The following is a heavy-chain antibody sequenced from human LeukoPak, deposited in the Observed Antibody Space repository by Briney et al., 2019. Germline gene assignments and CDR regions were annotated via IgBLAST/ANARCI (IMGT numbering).Heavy chain of an antibody. CDR2: ISGIGGST. Sequence: GRSLRLAWAASGFSFSSYAMSWVRQAPGKWLEWVSAISGIGGSTYYADSVEGRFTISRDNSKNTLYLQMNSLSGEDTAVYYCAKRSRATGSPQFDYWGQGTLVTVSS. D-gene: IGHD3-10*01. V-gene: IGHV3-23*01. CDR1: GFSFSSYA. J-gene: IGHJ4*02. CDR3: AKRSRATGSPQFDY.